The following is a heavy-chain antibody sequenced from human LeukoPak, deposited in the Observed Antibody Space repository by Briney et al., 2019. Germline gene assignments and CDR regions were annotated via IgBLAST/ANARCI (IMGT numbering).Heavy chain of an antibody. D-gene: IGHD4-23*01. Sequence: PGRSLRLSCAASGFTFSSYGMHWVRQAPGKGLEWVAFISASGNTMYYADSVKGRFTVSRDDAKNSLYLQMSSLRADDTAVYYCARDPQNSWGLFDYWGQGTLVTVSS. CDR1: GFTFSSYG. CDR3: ARDPQNSWGLFDY. J-gene: IGHJ4*02. CDR2: ISASGNTM. V-gene: IGHV3-48*04.